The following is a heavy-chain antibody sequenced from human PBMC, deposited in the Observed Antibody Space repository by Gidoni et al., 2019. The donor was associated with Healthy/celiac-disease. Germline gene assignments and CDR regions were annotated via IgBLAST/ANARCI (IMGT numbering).Heavy chain of an antibody. D-gene: IGHD3-10*01. CDR1: GFSLSTSGMC. J-gene: IGHJ3*02. Sequence: QVTLRESGPALVKPTQTLTLTCTFSGFSLSTSGMCVSWIRQPPGKALEWLARIDWDDDKYYSTSLKTRLTISKDTSKNQVVLTMTNMDPVDTATYYCARIIRGVTGPDAFDIWGQGTMVTVSS. V-gene: IGHV2-70*15. CDR3: ARIIRGVTGPDAFDI. CDR2: IDWDDDK.